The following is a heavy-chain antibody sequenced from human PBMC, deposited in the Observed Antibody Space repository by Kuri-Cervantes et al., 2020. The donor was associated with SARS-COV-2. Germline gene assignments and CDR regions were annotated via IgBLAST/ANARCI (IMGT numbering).Heavy chain of an antibody. D-gene: IGHD3-3*01. J-gene: IGHJ6*02. Sequence: SEPLTLTCAVYGGSFRGYYWSWIRQPPGKGLEWIGEINHSGSTNYNPSLKSRVTISVDTSKNQFSLKLSSVTAADTVVYYCARTRFLEWFPIFHPTDYYFYGMDVWGQGTTVTVSS. V-gene: IGHV4-34*01. CDR3: ARTRFLEWFPIFHPTDYYFYGMDV. CDR1: GGSFRGYY. CDR2: INHSGST.